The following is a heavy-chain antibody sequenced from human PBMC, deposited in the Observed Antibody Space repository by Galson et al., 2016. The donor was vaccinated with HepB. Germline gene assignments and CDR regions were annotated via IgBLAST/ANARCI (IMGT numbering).Heavy chain of an antibody. D-gene: IGHD7-27*01. J-gene: IGHJ5*02. CDR3: ARAEANWDGGGDNWFDP. CDR1: GDSVSSDSAA. Sequence: CAISGDSVSSDSAAWNWIRQSPSRGLEWLGRTYYRSKWYNAYALSVKSRITMNADTSKNQFSLQLNSVTPEDTALYICARAEANWDGGGDNWFDPWGQGTLVTVSS. CDR2: TYYRSKWYN. V-gene: IGHV6-1*01.